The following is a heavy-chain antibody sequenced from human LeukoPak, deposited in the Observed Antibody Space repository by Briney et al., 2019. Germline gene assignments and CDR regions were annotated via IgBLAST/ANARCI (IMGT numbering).Heavy chain of an antibody. CDR2: IYYSGST. J-gene: IGHJ4*02. V-gene: IGHV4-59*01. D-gene: IGHD1-26*01. CDR3: ARSPEWELLLFDY. Sequence: SETLSLTCTVSGGSISRYYWSWIRQPPGKGLEWIGYIYYSGSTNYNPSLKSQVTISVDTSKNQFSLKLSSVTAADTAVYYCARSPEWELLLFDYWGQGTLVTVSS. CDR1: GGSISRYY.